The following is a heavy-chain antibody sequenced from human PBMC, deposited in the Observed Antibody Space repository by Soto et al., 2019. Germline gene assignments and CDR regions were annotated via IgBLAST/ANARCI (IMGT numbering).Heavy chain of an antibody. CDR3: AKERYSSSWYVNGDAFDI. J-gene: IGHJ3*02. CDR2: ISGSGGST. D-gene: IGHD6-13*01. Sequence: GGSLRLSCAASGFTFSSYAMSWVRQAPGKGLEWVSAISGSGGSTYYADSVKGRFTISRDNSKNTLYLQMNSLRAEDTAVYYCAKERYSSSWYVNGDAFDIWGQGTMVTVSS. CDR1: GFTFSSYA. V-gene: IGHV3-23*01.